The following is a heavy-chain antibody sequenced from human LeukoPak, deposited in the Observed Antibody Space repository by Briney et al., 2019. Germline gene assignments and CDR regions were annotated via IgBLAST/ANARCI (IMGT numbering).Heavy chain of an antibody. J-gene: IGHJ3*02. CDR1: GFSLSKYW. Sequence: GGSLRLSCAASGFSLSKYWMSWVRQAPEKGLEWVANMNQDVSEKYYVDSVKGRFTISRDNADNSVYLQMNNLKAEDTAIYYCARYGNGEWLAHYSFEIWGQGTMVTVSS. D-gene: IGHD6-19*01. CDR2: MNQDVSEK. CDR3: ARYGNGEWLAHYSFEI. V-gene: IGHV3-7*01.